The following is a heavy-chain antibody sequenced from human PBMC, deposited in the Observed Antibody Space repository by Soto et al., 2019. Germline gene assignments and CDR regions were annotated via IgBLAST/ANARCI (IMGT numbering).Heavy chain of an antibody. V-gene: IGHV1-69*06. CDR2: IIPIFGTA. J-gene: IGHJ6*02. CDR1: GGTFSSYA. CDR3: AREGCGCDCYHYYYGMDV. Sequence: ASVKVSCKASGGTFSSYAISWVRQAPGQGLEWMGGIIPIFGTANYAQKFQGRVTITADKSTSTAYMELSSLRSEDTAVYYCAREGCGCDCYHYYYGMDVWGQGTTVTVSS. D-gene: IGHD2-21*02.